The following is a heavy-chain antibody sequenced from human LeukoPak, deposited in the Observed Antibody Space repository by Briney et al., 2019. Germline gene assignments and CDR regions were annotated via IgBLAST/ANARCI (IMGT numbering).Heavy chain of an antibody. Sequence: PSETLSLTCTVSGYSISSGYYWGWIRQPPGKGLEWIGSIYHSGSTYYNPSLKSRVTISVDTSKNQFSLKLSSVTAADTAVYYCASSLCSGGSCPHPGGDAFDIWGQGTMVTVSS. D-gene: IGHD2-15*01. CDR1: GYSISSGYY. J-gene: IGHJ3*02. V-gene: IGHV4-38-2*02. CDR2: IYHSGST. CDR3: ASSLCSGGSCPHPGGDAFDI.